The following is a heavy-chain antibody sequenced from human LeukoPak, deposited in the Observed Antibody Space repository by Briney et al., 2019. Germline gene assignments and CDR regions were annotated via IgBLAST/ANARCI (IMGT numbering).Heavy chain of an antibody. Sequence: GASVKVSCKVSGYTLTELSMHWVRQAPGKGLEWMGGFDPEDGETIYAQKFQGRVTMTEDTSTDTAYMELSSLRSEDTAVYYCAKFQANYYDSSGYGCFDYWGQGVLVTVSS. CDR3: AKFQANYYDSSGYGCFDY. CDR2: FDPEDGET. V-gene: IGHV1-24*01. CDR1: GYTLTELS. J-gene: IGHJ4*02. D-gene: IGHD3-22*01.